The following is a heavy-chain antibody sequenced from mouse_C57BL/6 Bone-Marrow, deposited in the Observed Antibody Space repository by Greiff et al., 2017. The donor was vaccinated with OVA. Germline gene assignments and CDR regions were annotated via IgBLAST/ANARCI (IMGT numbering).Heavy chain of an antibody. CDR1: GYTFTNYW. V-gene: IGHV1-63*01. Sequence: VKLQQSGAELVRPGTSVKMSCKASGYTFTNYWIGWAKQRPGHGLEWIGDIYPGGGYTNYNEKFKGKATLTADKSSSTAYMQFSSLTSEDSAIYYCAREWLPYYFDYWGQGTTLTVSS. D-gene: IGHD2-2*01. CDR3: AREWLPYYFDY. J-gene: IGHJ2*01. CDR2: IYPGGGYT.